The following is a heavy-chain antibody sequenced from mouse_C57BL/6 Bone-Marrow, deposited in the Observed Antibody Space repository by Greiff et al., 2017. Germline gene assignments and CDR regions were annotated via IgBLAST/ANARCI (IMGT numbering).Heavy chain of an antibody. Sequence: EVQLQQSGAELVRPGASVKLSCTASGFNIKDDYMHWVKQRPEQGLEWIGWLDPENGDTEYASKFQGKATITADTSSNTAYLQLSSLTSADTAVYYCTLIATVVYYYAMDYWGQGTSVTVSS. J-gene: IGHJ4*01. CDR2: LDPENGDT. D-gene: IGHD1-1*01. CDR1: GFNIKDDY. V-gene: IGHV14-4*01. CDR3: TLIATVVYYYAMDY.